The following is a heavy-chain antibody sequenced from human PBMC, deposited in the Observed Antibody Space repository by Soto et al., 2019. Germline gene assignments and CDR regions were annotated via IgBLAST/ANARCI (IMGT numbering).Heavy chain of an antibody. J-gene: IGHJ5*02. CDR3: TDLDMQS. D-gene: IGHD2-15*01. CDR1: GDSVSSNSAA. Sequence: SQTLSLTCAISGDSVSSNSAAWNWIRQSSSRGLEWLGRTYFRSKWYTGYAPSVKSRITISPDTSKNQFSLQLTSVTPDDTAVYYCTDLDMQSWGQGTLVTVSS. V-gene: IGHV6-1*01. CDR2: TYFRSKWYT.